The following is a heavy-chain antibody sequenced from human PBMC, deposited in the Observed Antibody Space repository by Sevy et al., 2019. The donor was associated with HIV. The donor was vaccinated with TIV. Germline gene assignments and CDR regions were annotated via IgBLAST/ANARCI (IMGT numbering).Heavy chain of an antibody. CDR3: ARVYIVVVPAAMEYYYYGMDV. Sequence: GGSLRLSCAASGFTFSSYWMHWVRQAPGKGLVWVSRINSDGSSTSYADSVKGRFTISRDNAKNTLYLQMNSLRAEDTAVYYCARVYIVVVPAAMEYYYYGMDVWGQGTTVTVSS. V-gene: IGHV3-74*01. CDR2: INSDGSST. J-gene: IGHJ6*02. CDR1: GFTFSSYW. D-gene: IGHD2-2*01.